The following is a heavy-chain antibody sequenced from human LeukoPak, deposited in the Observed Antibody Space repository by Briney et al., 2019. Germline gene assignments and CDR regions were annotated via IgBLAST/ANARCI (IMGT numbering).Heavy chain of an antibody. CDR3: AHRLGYYGSGGYYMDV. CDR1: GYTFTSYD. D-gene: IGHD3-10*01. J-gene: IGHJ6*03. V-gene: IGHV1-8*01. Sequence: ASVKVSCKASGYTFTSYDINWVRQATGQGLEWMGWMNPNSGNTGYAQKFQGRVTMTRNTSISTAYMELSSLRSEDTAVYYCAHRLGYYGSGGYYMDVWGKGTTVTISS. CDR2: MNPNSGNT.